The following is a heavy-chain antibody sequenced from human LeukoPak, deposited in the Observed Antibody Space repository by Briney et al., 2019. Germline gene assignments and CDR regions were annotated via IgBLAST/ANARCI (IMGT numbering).Heavy chain of an antibody. J-gene: IGHJ5*02. CDR1: GGTFTEYY. Sequence: KPSETPAPTCAVYGGTFTEYYWSWIRPPPRKGLEGIGEINHSGSTNYNPSLKSRVTISVDTSKNQFSLKMGSVTAADTAVYYCARARDGHINNWFDPWGQGTLVTVSS. D-gene: IGHD5-24*01. V-gene: IGHV4-34*01. CDR3: ARARDGHINNWFDP. CDR2: INHSGST.